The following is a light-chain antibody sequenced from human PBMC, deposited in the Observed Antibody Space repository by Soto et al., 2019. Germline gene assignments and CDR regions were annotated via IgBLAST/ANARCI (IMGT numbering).Light chain of an antibody. V-gene: IGKV3D-15*01. CDR3: QHYYDWPST. Sequence: EIVMTQSPATLSLSPGERASLSCRTSQSVSNNLAWYQQKPGQAPRLLIYGAFTRATDIPARFSGSGSGTDFTLTITSLQSDDFALYYCQHYYDWPSTVGQGTKQEIK. CDR1: QSVSNN. J-gene: IGKJ2*01. CDR2: GAF.